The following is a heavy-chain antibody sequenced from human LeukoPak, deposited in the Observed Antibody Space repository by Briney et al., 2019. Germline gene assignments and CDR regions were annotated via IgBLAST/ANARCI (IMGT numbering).Heavy chain of an antibody. D-gene: IGHD1-26*01. J-gene: IGHJ4*02. CDR2: ISGSGAST. V-gene: IGHV3-23*01. Sequence: GGSLRLSCLTSGFTFSTNAMSWVRQAPGKGLEWISGISGSGASTYYADSVTGRFTISRDNSRNTLYLQLNSLRGDDTAVYYCAKDVGKWESLHFFDYWGQGTLVTVS. CDR1: GFTFSTNA. CDR3: AKDVGKWESLHFFDY.